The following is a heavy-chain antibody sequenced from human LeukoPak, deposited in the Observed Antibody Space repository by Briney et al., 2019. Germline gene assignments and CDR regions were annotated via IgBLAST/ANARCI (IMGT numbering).Heavy chain of an antibody. CDR1: GDSISSYY. CDR3: ARGAYDWDY. J-gene: IGHJ4*02. CDR2: IYYSGST. Sequence: PSETLSLTCTVSGDSISSYYWSWIRQPPGKGLEWVGYIYYSGSTNYNPSLKSRVTISVDTSKNQFSLKLSSVTAADTAVYYCARGAYDWDYWGQGTLVTVSS. V-gene: IGHV4-59*01. D-gene: IGHD5-12*01.